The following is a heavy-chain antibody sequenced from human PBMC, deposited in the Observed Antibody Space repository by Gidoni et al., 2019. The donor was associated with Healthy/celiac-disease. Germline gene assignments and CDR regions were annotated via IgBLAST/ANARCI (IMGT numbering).Heavy chain of an antibody. V-gene: IGHV3-23*01. CDR1: GFPFSSYA. J-gene: IGHJ4*02. CDR2: ISGSGGST. Sequence: EVQLLESGGGLVQPGGSLRPSCAASGFPFSSYAMSWVRQAPGKGLEWVSAISGSGGSTYYADSVKGRFTISRDNSKNTLYLQMNSLRAEDTAVYYCAKGAREYSSSHPDYWGQGTLVTVSS. D-gene: IGHD6-6*01. CDR3: AKGAREYSSSHPDY.